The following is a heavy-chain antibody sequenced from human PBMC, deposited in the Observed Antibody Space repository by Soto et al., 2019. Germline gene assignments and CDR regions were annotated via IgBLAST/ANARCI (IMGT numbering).Heavy chain of an antibody. CDR2: IKQDGSEK. Sequence: EVQLEESEGGLVQPGGSLRLSCAASGFTFSNYWMSWVRQAPGKGLEWVANIKQDGSEKNYVYSVKGRFTISRDNAKNSLDLQMNSLRAEDTAVYYCASVAIWGQGTPVTVSS. V-gene: IGHV3-7*01. CDR1: GFTFSNYW. CDR3: ASVAI. D-gene: IGHD5-12*01. J-gene: IGHJ4*02.